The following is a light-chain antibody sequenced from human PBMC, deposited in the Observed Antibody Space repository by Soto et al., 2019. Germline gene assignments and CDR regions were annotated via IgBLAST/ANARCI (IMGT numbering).Light chain of an antibody. V-gene: IGKV3-20*01. Sequence: EIVLTQSQGTLSLSPGESATLSCRASQSVSSSSLAWYQQKPGQAPRILFFGVSNRAAGVPDRFGGSGSGTDLNLTIIRLEPEDCVVDDCQQYGGSPLTFGGGTKVDIK. CDR2: GVS. CDR3: QQYGGSPLT. J-gene: IGKJ4*01. CDR1: QSVSSSS.